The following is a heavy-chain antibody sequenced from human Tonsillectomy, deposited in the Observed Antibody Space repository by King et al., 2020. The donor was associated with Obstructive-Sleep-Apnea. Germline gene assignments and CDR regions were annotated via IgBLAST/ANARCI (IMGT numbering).Heavy chain of an antibody. Sequence: LQLVQSGGGVVQPGRSLRLSCAASGFTFSSFGMHWVRQAPGKGLEWVAVFSYDGSNKYYADSVKGRFTISRDNSKNTLYLQMNSLRAEDTAVYYCAKDLFVDSSSWYGGAFDIWGQGTMVTVSS. J-gene: IGHJ3*02. CDR3: AKDLFVDSSSWYGGAFDI. CDR2: FSYDGSNK. CDR1: GFTFSSFG. D-gene: IGHD6-13*01. V-gene: IGHV3-30*18.